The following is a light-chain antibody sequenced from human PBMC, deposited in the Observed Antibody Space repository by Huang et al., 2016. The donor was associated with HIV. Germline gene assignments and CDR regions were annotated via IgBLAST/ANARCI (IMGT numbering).Light chain of an antibody. V-gene: IGKV3-11*01. J-gene: IGKJ2*01. CDR2: GAS. CDR3: QQRDNWPPMYT. CDR1: QSVSRH. Sequence: EIVLTQSPDTLSLSPGERATLSCRASQSVSRHLAWYQHKPGQSPRLLIYGASHRAAGIPARFSGSGSGTDFALSISSLEPEDFAVYYCQQRDNWPPMYTFGQGTKLEIK.